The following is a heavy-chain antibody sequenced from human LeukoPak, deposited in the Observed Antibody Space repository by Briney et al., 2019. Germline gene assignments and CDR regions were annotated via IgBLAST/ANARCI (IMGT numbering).Heavy chain of an antibody. J-gene: IGHJ5*02. CDR3: ARHPLRQYCSGGSCYSRGRAWFDP. CDR1: GGSISSDNW. V-gene: IGHV4-4*02. D-gene: IGHD2-15*01. Sequence: PSETLSLTCAVSGGSISSDNWWSWVRQPPGKGLEWIGEIYHSGSTNYNPSLKSRVTISVDKSKNQFSLKLSSVTAADTAVYYCARHPLRQYCSGGSCYSRGRAWFDPWGQGTLVTVSS. CDR2: IYHSGST.